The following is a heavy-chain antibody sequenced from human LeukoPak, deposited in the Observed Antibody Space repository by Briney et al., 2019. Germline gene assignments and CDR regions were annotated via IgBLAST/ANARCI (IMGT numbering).Heavy chain of an antibody. CDR1: GGSISSYY. Sequence: SSETLSLTCTVSGGSISSYYWSWIRQPPGKGLEWIGYIYYSGSTNYNPSLKSRVTISVDTSKNQFSLKLSSVTAADTAVYYCARSHSVWTSFDYWGQGTLVTVSS. D-gene: IGHD3/OR15-3a*01. CDR2: IYYSGST. J-gene: IGHJ4*02. V-gene: IGHV4-59*01. CDR3: ARSHSVWTSFDY.